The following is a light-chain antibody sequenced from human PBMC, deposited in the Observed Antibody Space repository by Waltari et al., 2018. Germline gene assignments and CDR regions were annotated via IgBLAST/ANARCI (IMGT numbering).Light chain of an antibody. CDR3: TSYASSSTLV. J-gene: IGLJ2*01. CDR1: SSDVGGYNY. CDR2: DVG. Sequence: QSALTQPASVSGSPGQSITISCTGTSSDVGGYNYVSWYQQHPGKAPKVMIYDVGYRPSGVSSRFSGSKSGNTASLTISGLQAEDEADYYCTSYASSSTLVFGGGTKLTVL. V-gene: IGLV2-14*03.